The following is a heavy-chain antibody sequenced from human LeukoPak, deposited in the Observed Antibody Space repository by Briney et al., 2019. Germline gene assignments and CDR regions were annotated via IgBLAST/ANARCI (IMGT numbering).Heavy chain of an antibody. CDR1: GFTFSGYA. J-gene: IGHJ3*02. Sequence: PGGSLRLSCAASGFTFSGYAMSWVRQAPGKGLEWVSTISGSGGSTYYAHSVKGRFTISRDNSKNTLYLQMNSLRAEDTAIYYCAKHYDSSGYVAFDIWGQGTMVTVSS. V-gene: IGHV3-23*01. CDR2: ISGSGGST. D-gene: IGHD3-22*01. CDR3: AKHYDSSGYVAFDI.